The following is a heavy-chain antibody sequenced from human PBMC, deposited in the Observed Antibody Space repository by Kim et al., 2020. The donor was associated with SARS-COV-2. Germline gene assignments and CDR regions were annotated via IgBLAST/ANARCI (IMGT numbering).Heavy chain of an antibody. CDR2: ISYDGSNK. CDR3: AKDFQSGSGWYYFDY. J-gene: IGHJ4*02. CDR1: GFTFSSYG. Sequence: GGSLRLSCAASGFTFSSYGMHWVRQAPGKGLEWVAVISYDGSNKYYADSVKGRFTISRDNSKNTLYLQMNSLRAEDTAVYYCAKDFQSGSGWYYFDYWGQGTLVTVSS. V-gene: IGHV3-30*18. D-gene: IGHD6-19*01.